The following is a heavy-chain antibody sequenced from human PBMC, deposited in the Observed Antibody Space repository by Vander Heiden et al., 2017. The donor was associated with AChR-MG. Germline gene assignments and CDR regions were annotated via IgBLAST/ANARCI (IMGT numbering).Heavy chain of an antibody. D-gene: IGHD3-9*01. Sequence: EVQLVESGGDSVQPGGSLRLSCAASGFIFDDYAMHWVRQVPGKGPEWVSGISWNSNKIGYADSVEGRFTISRDNAKKSLHLQMNSLTVEDTALYYCAKGKSIGTGYYSGAFDIWGQGTFVTVS. CDR3: AKGKSIGTGYYSGAFDI. CDR1: GFIFDDYA. V-gene: IGHV3-9*01. J-gene: IGHJ3*02. CDR2: ISWNSNKI.